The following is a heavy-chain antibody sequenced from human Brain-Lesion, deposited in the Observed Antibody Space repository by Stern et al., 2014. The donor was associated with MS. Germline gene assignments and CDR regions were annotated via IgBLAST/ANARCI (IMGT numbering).Heavy chain of an antibody. CDR2: FDPEDGET. V-gene: IGHV1-24*01. J-gene: IGHJ4*02. Sequence: QVHLVQSGAEVKKPGASVKLSCKVSGHTLTELSMHWVRQAPRTGLEWMGGFDPEDGETIYAQKFQGRITRTEDTSTDTAYMELSSLRSEDTAVYYCATLSPGAGGNYYRHFDYWGQGTLVTVSS. D-gene: IGHD1-26*01. CDR1: GHTLTELS. CDR3: ATLSPGAGGNYYRHFDY.